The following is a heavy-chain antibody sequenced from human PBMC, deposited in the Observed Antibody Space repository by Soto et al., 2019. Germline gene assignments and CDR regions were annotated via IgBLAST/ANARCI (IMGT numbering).Heavy chain of an antibody. CDR1: GFTFSAYG. CDR2: IAFDGIDK. V-gene: IGHV3-30*18. CDR3: AKDVAVTTPGGYFDD. Sequence: QVQLVESGGGVVQPGRSLRLSCAASGFTFSAYGMHWVRQAPGKGLEWVAFIAFDGIDKDYADSVKGRFTVSRADSKNTLYLQMKSLRAEDTALYYCAKDVAVTTPGGYFDDWGQGTLVTVSS. D-gene: IGHD4-17*01. J-gene: IGHJ4*02.